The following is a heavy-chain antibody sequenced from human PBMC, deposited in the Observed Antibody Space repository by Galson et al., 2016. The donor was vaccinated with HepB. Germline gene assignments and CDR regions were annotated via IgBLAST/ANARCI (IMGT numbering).Heavy chain of an antibody. CDR2: ISSSSRYI. J-gene: IGHJ4*02. CDR3: AKIWSDYFSGLYYFDY. Sequence: SLRLSCAASGFNFSSYTMNWVRQAPGKGLEWVSSISSSSRYIYYADSVEGRFTISRDNAKKSLYLQMNSLRGEDTAVYYCAKIWSDYFSGLYYFDYWGQGTLVTVSS. V-gene: IGHV3-21*01. CDR1: GFNFSSYT. D-gene: IGHD3-3*01.